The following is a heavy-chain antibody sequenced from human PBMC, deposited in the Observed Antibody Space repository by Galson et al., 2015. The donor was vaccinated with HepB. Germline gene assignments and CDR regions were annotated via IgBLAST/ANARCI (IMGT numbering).Heavy chain of an antibody. J-gene: IGHJ4*02. D-gene: IGHD5-12*01. V-gene: IGHV1-69*13. CDR2: IIPIFGTA. CDR3: ARGGRVYSGYDYGGY. CDR1: GGTFSSYA. Sequence: SVKVSCKASGGTFSSYAISWVRQAPGQGLEWMGGIIPIFGTANYAQKFQGRVTITADESTSTAYMELSSLRSEDTAVYYCARGGRVYSGYDYGGYWGQGTLVTVSS.